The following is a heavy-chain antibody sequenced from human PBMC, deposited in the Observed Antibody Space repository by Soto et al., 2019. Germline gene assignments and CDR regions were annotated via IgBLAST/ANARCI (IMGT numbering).Heavy chain of an antibody. V-gene: IGHV1-2*02. CDR2: INPNSDDT. Sequence: QVQLVQSGAEVKKPGASVKVSCTSSGYTFTAYYMHWVRQAPGQGLEWMGRINPNSDDTKYARKFQGRVTVTRDTSITTAYMELFGLRSDDTAVYFCARDNGDYAFDFWGQGTLVTVSS. J-gene: IGHJ4*02. CDR1: GYTFTAYY. CDR3: ARDNGDYAFDF. D-gene: IGHD4-17*01.